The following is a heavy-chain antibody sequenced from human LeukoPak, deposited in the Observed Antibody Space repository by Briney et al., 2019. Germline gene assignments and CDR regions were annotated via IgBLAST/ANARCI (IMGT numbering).Heavy chain of an antibody. D-gene: IGHD6-19*01. CDR1: GYGFTSYW. J-gene: IGHJ5*02. Sequence: GESLKISCKGSGYGFTSYWIGGVRQMPGKGLEWMGIIYPGDSDTRYSPSFQGQVTISADKSISTAYLQWSSLKASDTAMYYCARSIAVAGFGTWGQGTLVTVSS. CDR3: ARSIAVAGFGT. V-gene: IGHV5-51*01. CDR2: IYPGDSDT.